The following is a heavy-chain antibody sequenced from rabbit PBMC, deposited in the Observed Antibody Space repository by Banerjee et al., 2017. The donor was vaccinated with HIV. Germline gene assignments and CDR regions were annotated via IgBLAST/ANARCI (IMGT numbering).Heavy chain of an antibody. V-gene: IGHV1S45*01. D-gene: IGHD6-1*01. CDR3: ARNAAYTGYGYTTLNL. J-gene: IGHJ4*01. CDR1: GFDLSNYYD. CDR2: IYTGGSGVT. Sequence: QEQLVESGGGLVQPEGSLTLTCTASGFDLSNYYDMCWVRQAPGKGLELIACIYTGGSGVTYYASWAKGRVAISSASSTTVTLQMTSLTAADTATYFCARNAAYTGYGYTTLNLWGPGTLVTVS.